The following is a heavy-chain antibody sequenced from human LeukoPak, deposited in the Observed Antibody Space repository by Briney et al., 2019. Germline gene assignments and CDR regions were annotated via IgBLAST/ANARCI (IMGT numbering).Heavy chain of an antibody. CDR3: ARVGTSSWYV. V-gene: IGHV3-48*03. Sequence: LPGGSLRLSCAASGFTFSSYEMNWVRQAPGKGLEWVSYINSSGSTIYYADSVKGRFTISRDNAKNSLFLQMNSLRAEDTSVYYCARVGTSSWYVWGQGTLVTVSS. D-gene: IGHD6-13*01. CDR1: GFTFSSYE. J-gene: IGHJ4*02. CDR2: INSSGSTI.